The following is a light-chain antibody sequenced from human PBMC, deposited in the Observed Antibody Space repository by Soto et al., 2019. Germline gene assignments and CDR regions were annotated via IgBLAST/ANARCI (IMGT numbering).Light chain of an antibody. CDR3: QQYYRSRT. CDR2: WAS. Sequence: DIVMTQSPDSLAVSLGERATINCKSSQSVLYSSNNKNYLAWYQQKPGQPPKLLIYWASTRESGVPDRFTGSGSATDFTLTISSLQAEYVAVYYCQQYYRSRTFGQGTKVEIK. CDR1: QSVLYSSNNKNY. V-gene: IGKV4-1*01. J-gene: IGKJ1*01.